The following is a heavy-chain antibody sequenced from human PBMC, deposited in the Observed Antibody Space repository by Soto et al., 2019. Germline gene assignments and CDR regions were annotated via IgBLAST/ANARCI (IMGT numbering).Heavy chain of an antibody. Sequence: QITLKESGPTLVKPTQPLTLTCTFSGFSLSTSGVGVGWIRQPPGKALVWLALIYWNDDKRYSPSLKSRLTIAKDTSKNQVVLNMTNMDPVDTATYFCARRPRYSNYVDYWGQGTLVTVSS. D-gene: IGHD4-4*01. CDR3: ARRPRYSNYVDY. J-gene: IGHJ4*02. CDR1: GFSLSTSGVG. CDR2: IYWNDDK. V-gene: IGHV2-5*01.